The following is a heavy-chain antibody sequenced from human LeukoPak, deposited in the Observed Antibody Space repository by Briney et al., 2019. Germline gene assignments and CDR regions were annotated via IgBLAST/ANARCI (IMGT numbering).Heavy chain of an antibody. V-gene: IGHV4-59*08. Sequence: SETLSLTCTVSGVTISSYYWTWIRQPPGEGLEWIGFIYYSGSTNQNPSPKSRVTMSVDTSKNQFFLRLSSVTAADTAVYYCASSSAMVTHSFDYWGQGTLVTVSS. D-gene: IGHD5-18*01. CDR2: IYYSGST. CDR3: ASSSAMVTHSFDY. CDR1: GVTISSYY. J-gene: IGHJ4*02.